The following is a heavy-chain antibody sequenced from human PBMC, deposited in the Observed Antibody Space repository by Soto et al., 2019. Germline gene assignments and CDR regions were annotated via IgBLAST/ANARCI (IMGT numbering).Heavy chain of an antibody. V-gene: IGHV1-18*04. Sequence: ASVKVSCKASGYTFTSYGISWVRQAPGQGLEWMGWISAYNGNTYYAQNVQGRVTMTTDTSTTTAYMELRSLRSDDTAVYYCARVLYRNTSCFTGKIYYYYGMDVWGQGTTVTVSS. J-gene: IGHJ6*02. CDR2: ISAYNGNT. CDR3: ARVLYRNTSCFTGKIYYYYGMDV. D-gene: IGHD2-2*01. CDR1: GYTFTSYG.